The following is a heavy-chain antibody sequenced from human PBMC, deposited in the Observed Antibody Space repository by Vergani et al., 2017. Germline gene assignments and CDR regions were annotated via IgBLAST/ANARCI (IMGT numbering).Heavy chain of an antibody. D-gene: IGHD3-10*01. CDR2: IRSKAYGQAT. Sequence: EVQLLESGGGLVQPGGSLRLSCAASGFTFSYYGMSWVRQAPGKGLEWVGGIRSKAYGQATIYAASVKGRFTISRDDSKSIAYLQMNNLQTEDTAMYYCVRDQVTMLRGSDALDIWGQGTMVTVSS. J-gene: IGHJ3*02. V-gene: IGHV3-49*04. CDR3: VRDQVTMLRGSDALDI. CDR1: GFTFSYYG.